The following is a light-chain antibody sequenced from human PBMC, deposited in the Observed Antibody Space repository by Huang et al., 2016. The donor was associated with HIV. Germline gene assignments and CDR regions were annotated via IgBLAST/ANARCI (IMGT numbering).Light chain of an antibody. CDR1: QSLFYSNGYTD. CDR3: MQGLQTPPT. J-gene: IGKJ1*01. CDR2: LGS. V-gene: IGKV2-28*01. Sequence: DIVMTQSPLSLSVTLGEPASISCKSNQSLFYSNGYTDLDWYLQKPGQSPPLLIFLGSDRASGVPDRFSGSGTGVDFTLTISRLEAEDVGVYYCMQGLQTPPTFGQGTKVEI.